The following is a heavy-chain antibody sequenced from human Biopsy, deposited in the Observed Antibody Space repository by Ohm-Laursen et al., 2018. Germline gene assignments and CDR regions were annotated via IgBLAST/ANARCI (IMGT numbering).Heavy chain of an antibody. D-gene: IGHD2-15*01. CDR1: GKTFSDYQ. J-gene: IGHJ4*02. CDR2: INQAGTT. Sequence: GTLSLTCAVFGKTFSDYQWSWIRQPPGKGLEWIGQINQAGTTNYNPSLKSRVSISADACKYEFSLRLTSVTAADTAVYLCGNEVHGRDYWGLGARVTVSS. V-gene: IGHV4-34*08. CDR3: GNEVHGRDY.